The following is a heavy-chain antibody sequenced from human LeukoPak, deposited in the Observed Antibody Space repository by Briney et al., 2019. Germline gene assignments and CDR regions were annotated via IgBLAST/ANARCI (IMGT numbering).Heavy chain of an antibody. CDR3: AKARIAAAGRYFDY. J-gene: IGHJ4*02. Sequence: PGGSLRLSCAASGFTFSSYAMGWVRQAPGKGLEWVSAITASGDNTYYADSVKGRLTISRDNSKNTLYLQMNSLRAEDTAVYYCAKARIAAAGRYFDYWGQGTLVTVSS. V-gene: IGHV3-23*01. CDR2: ITASGDNT. CDR1: GFTFSSYA. D-gene: IGHD6-13*01.